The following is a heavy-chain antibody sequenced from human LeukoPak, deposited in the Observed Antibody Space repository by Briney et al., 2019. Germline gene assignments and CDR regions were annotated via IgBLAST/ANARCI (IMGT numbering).Heavy chain of an antibody. V-gene: IGHV3-7*01. Sequence: GGSLRLSCAASGFTFSSYWMSWVRQAPGKGLEWVANMKHDGSEKHYVDSVKGRFTISRDNAKNSLYLQMNSLRVEDTAVYYCARDGPRFGEFYDYWGQGTLVTVSS. CDR3: ARDGPRFGEFYDY. D-gene: IGHD3-10*01. CDR2: MKHDGSEK. J-gene: IGHJ4*02. CDR1: GFTFSSYW.